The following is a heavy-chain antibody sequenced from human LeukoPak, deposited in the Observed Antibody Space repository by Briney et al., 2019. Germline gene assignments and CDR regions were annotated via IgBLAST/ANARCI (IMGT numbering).Heavy chain of an antibody. Sequence: PSETLSLTCTVSGGSISSYYWSWIRQPPGKGLEWIRYIYYSGSTNYNPSLKSRVTISVDTSKNQFSLKLSSVTAADTAVYYCARSRIIVAKGWFDPWGQGTLVTVSS. V-gene: IGHV4-59*08. CDR1: GGSISSYY. J-gene: IGHJ5*02. CDR3: ARSRIIVAKGWFDP. CDR2: IYYSGST. D-gene: IGHD5-12*01.